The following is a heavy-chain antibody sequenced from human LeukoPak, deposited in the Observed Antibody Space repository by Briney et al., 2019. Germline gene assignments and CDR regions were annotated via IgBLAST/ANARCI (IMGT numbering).Heavy chain of an antibody. CDR2: IYHTGST. V-gene: IGHV4-4*02. D-gene: IGHD3-10*01. CDR3: ARTYGAVFDI. CDR1: GGSISSSNW. J-gene: IGHJ3*02. Sequence: SETLTLTCTVSGGSISSSNWWSWVRQSPEKGLEWIGEIYHTGSTFYIPSLKSRVTMSVDKSKNQFSLKLSSVTAADTAVYYCARTYGAVFDIWGQGTRVTVSS.